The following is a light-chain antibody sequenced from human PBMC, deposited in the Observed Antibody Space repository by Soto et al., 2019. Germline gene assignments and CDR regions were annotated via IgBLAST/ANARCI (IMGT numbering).Light chain of an antibody. J-gene: IGKJ1*01. Sequence: QMTQSPSTLSGSVGDGXTITRXASQTISSWLAWYQQKPGKAPKLLIYKASTLKSGFPSRFSGSGSGTEFTLTISSLQPDDFATYYCQHYNSYSEAFGQGTKVDIK. CDR2: KAS. V-gene: IGKV1-5*03. CDR3: QHYNSYSEA. CDR1: QTISSW.